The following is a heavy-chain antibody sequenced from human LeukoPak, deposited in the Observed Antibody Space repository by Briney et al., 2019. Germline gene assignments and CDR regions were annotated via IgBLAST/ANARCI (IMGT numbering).Heavy chain of an antibody. J-gene: IGHJ4*02. CDR3: AKDRRYSYGTSFDY. D-gene: IGHD5-18*01. Sequence: GGSLRLSCAASGFTFSSYAMNWVRQAPGKGLEWVSTISGSGGSTYHADSVKGRFTISRDNSKNTLYLQMNSLGAEDTAVYYCAKDRRYSYGTSFDYWGQGTLVTVSS. CDR2: ISGSGGST. CDR1: GFTFSSYA. V-gene: IGHV3-23*01.